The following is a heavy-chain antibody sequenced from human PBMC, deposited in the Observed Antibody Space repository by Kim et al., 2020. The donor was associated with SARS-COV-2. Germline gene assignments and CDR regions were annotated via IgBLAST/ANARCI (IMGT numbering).Heavy chain of an antibody. CDR1: GYSFTSYW. CDR3: ARQSGRKQLVGYYYYYMDV. J-gene: IGHJ6*03. D-gene: IGHD6-6*01. CDR2: IYPGDSDT. Sequence: GESLQISCKGSGYSFTSYWIGWVRQMPGKGLEWMGIIYPGDSDTRYSPSFQGQVTISADKSISTAYLQWSSLKASDTAMYYCARQSGRKQLVGYYYYYMDVWGKGTTVTVSS. V-gene: IGHV5-51*01.